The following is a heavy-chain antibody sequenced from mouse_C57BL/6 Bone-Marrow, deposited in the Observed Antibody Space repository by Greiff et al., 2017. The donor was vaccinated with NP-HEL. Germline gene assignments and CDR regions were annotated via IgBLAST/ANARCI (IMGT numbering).Heavy chain of an antibody. CDR1: GYTFTNYW. Sequence: QVQLQQSGAELVRPGTSVKMSCKASGYTFTNYWIGWAKQRPGHGLEWIGDIYPGGGYTNYNEKFKGKATLTADKSSSTAYMQVSSLTSEDSAIYYCARHYYGSSYIWYFDVWGTGTTVTVSS. CDR2: IYPGGGYT. CDR3: ARHYYGSSYIWYFDV. J-gene: IGHJ1*03. V-gene: IGHV1-63*01. D-gene: IGHD1-1*01.